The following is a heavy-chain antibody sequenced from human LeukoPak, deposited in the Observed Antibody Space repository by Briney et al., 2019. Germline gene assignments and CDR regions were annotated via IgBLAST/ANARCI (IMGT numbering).Heavy chain of an antibody. Sequence: SETLSLTCTVSGGSISSYYWSWIRQPPGKGLEWIGYIYYSGSTNYNPSLKSRVTISVDTSKNRFSLKLSSVTAADTAVYYCARKVSSNWPSFDYWGQGTLVTVSS. V-gene: IGHV4-59*01. CDR1: GGSISSYY. D-gene: IGHD4-11*01. J-gene: IGHJ4*02. CDR2: IYYSGST. CDR3: ARKVSSNWPSFDY.